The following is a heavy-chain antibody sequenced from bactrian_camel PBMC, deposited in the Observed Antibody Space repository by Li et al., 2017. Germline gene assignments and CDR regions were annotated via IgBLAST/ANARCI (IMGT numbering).Heavy chain of an antibody. D-gene: IGHD1*01. Sequence: HVQLVESGGGSVQAGGSLRLSCAASGSRFSAKCMAWFRQAPGKEEEGVATIEDDGTTNYRNSVKGRFTITKDSAKNTLYLQMNNLQVDDSAKYYCAVRNGENCPPKALQWSRRLFGYWGQGTQVTVS. CDR3: AVRNGENCPPKALQWSRRLFGY. V-gene: IGHV3S1*01. CDR1: GSRFSAKC. CDR2: IEDDGTT. J-gene: IGHJ6*01.